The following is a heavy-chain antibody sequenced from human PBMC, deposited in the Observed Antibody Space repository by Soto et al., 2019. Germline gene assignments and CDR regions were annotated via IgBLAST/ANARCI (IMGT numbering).Heavy chain of an antibody. CDR3: APRVGATTNCFDH. Sequence: QVQLQQWGAGLLKPSETLSLTCAVYGGSFSGYYWSWIRQPPGKGLEWIGEINHSGSTNYNPSPKSRVTIAVDTASSRSSLKLSSVTAADTAVYYCAPRVGATTNCFDHWGQGTLVTVSS. CDR2: INHSGST. D-gene: IGHD1-26*01. J-gene: IGHJ5*02. CDR1: GGSFSGYY. V-gene: IGHV4-34*01.